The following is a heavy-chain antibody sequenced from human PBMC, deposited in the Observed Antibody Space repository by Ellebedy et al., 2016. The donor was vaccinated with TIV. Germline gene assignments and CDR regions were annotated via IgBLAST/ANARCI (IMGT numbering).Heavy chain of an antibody. D-gene: IGHD3-10*01. Sequence: GESLKISCAGSAFTFSFYWMSWVRQAPGKGPEWVANINKDGSEIFSVDSVKGRFTISRDNAKNSLYLQRNSLRAEDTAVYYCARPPGVVALWGQGTLVTVSS. CDR1: AFTFSFYW. V-gene: IGHV3-7*03. CDR3: ARPPGVVAL. J-gene: IGHJ4*02. CDR2: INKDGSEI.